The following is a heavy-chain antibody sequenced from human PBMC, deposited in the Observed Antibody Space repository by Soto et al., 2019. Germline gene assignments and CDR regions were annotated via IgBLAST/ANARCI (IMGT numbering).Heavy chain of an antibody. J-gene: IGHJ3*02. D-gene: IGHD3-22*01. CDR3: ARPAEGYSAFDS. CDR1: GGTFSSYT. CDR2: IIPILGIA. V-gene: IGHV1-69*02. Sequence: SVKVSCKASGGTFSSYTISWVRQAPGQGLEWMGRIIPILGIANYAQKFQGRVTITADKSTSTAYMELSSLRSEDTAVYYCARPAEGYSAFDSWGQGTMVTVSS.